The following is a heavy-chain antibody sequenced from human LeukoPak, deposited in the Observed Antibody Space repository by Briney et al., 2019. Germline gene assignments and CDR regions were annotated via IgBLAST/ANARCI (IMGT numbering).Heavy chain of an antibody. CDR2: IRSKAYGGTT. V-gene: IGHV3-49*04. D-gene: IGHD3-3*01. CDR1: GFTFGDYV. J-gene: IGHJ4*02. Sequence: GGSLRLSCTASGFTFGDYVMSWVCQAPGKGLEWVGFIRSKAYGGTTEYAASVKGRFTISRDDSKSIAYLQMNSLKTEDTAVYYCTSGDVKTYYDFWSGSYWGQGTLVTVSS. CDR3: TSGDVKTYYDFWSGSY.